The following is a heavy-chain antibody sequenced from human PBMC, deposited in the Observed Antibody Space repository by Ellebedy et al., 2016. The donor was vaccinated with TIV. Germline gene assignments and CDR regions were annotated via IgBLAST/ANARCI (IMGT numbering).Heavy chain of an antibody. J-gene: IGHJ4*02. CDR1: GFTFSSYA. CDR2: ISGSGGST. D-gene: IGHD2-2*01. Sequence: GESLKISXAASGFTFSSYAMSWVRQAPGKGLEWVSAISGSGGSTYYADSVKGRFTISRDNSKNTLYLQMNSLRAEDTAVYYCAKGSYCSSTSCYGGFDYWGQGTLVTVSS. CDR3: AKGSYCSSTSCYGGFDY. V-gene: IGHV3-23*01.